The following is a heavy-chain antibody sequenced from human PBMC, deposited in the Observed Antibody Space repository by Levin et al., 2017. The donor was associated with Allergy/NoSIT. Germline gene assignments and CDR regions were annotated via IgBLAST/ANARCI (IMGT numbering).Heavy chain of an antibody. CDR1: GFTFSSYG. D-gene: IGHD3-16*02. Sequence: GGSLRLSCAASGFTFSSYGMHWVRQAPGKGLEWVAVISYDGSNKYYADSVKGRFTISRDNSKNTLYLQMNSLRAEDTAVYYCAKGEDDYVWGSYRYSWFDPWGQGTLVTVSS. V-gene: IGHV3-30*18. J-gene: IGHJ5*02. CDR3: AKGEDDYVWGSYRYSWFDP. CDR2: ISYDGSNK.